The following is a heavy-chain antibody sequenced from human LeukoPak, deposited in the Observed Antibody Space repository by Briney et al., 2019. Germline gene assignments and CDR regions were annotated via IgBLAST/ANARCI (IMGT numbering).Heavy chain of an antibody. CDR3: ARAPGMTYNWNDSDAFDI. V-gene: IGHV4-31*03. J-gene: IGHJ3*02. CDR1: GGSISSGGYY. D-gene: IGHD1-1*01. Sequence: SETLSLTCTVSGGSISSGGYYWSWIRQHPGKGLEWIGYIYYSGSTYYNPSLKSRVTISVDTSKNQFSLKLSSVTAADTAVYYCARAPGMTYNWNDSDAFDIWGQGTMVTVSS. CDR2: IYYSGST.